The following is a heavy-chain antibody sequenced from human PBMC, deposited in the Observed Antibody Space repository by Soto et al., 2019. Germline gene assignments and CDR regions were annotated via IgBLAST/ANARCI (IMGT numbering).Heavy chain of an antibody. V-gene: IGHV1-18*04. CDR2: ISAYNGNT. CDR3: ARDGVGYYDSSGYYYAPRPFDS. J-gene: IGHJ4*02. D-gene: IGHD3-22*01. Sequence: XSVKVSCKASGYTFTSYGISWVRQAPGQGLEWVGWISAYNGNTNYAQKLQGRVTMTTDTSTSTAYMELRSLRSDDTAVYYCARDGVGYYDSSGYYYAPRPFDSWGQGTLVTVSS. CDR1: GYTFTSYG.